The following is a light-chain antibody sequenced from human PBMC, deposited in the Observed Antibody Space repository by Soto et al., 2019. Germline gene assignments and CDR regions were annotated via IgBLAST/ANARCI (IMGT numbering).Light chain of an antibody. J-gene: IGKJ4*01. Sequence: DIQMTQSKSSLSASVGDRVTITCQSSQDISNYLNWYQQKPGKAPKLLIYDASNLETGVPSRFSGSGSGTDFTFTISSLQPEDIATYYCQQYDNLPRALTFGGGSNVDVK. CDR3: QQYDNLPRALT. CDR2: DAS. CDR1: QDISNY. V-gene: IGKV1-33*01.